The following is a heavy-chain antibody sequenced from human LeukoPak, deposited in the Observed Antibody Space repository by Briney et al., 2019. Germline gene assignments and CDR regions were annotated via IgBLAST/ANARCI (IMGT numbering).Heavy chain of an antibody. Sequence: ASVKVSCKASGGTFSSYAISWVRQAPGQGLEWMGGIIPIYGTVNYAQKFQGRVTITADESTSTAYMELSSLRSEDTAVYYCAREDRTKGAEDYWGQGTLVTVSS. V-gene: IGHV1-69*13. D-gene: IGHD1-14*01. CDR3: AREDRTKGAEDY. J-gene: IGHJ4*02. CDR2: IIPIYGTV. CDR1: GGTFSSYA.